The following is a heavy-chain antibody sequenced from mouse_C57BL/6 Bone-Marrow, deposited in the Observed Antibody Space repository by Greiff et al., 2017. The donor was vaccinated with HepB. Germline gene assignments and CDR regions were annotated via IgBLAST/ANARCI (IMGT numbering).Heavy chain of an antibody. CDR2: IHPNSGST. D-gene: IGHD2-3*01. J-gene: IGHJ1*03. V-gene: IGHV1-64*01. CDR1: GYTFTSYW. CDR3: ARGGFDANWYFDV. Sequence: QVQLKQPGAELVKPGASVKLSCKASGYTFTSYWMHWVKQRPGQGLEWIGMIHPNSGSTNYNEKFKSKATLTVDKSSSTAYMQLSSLTSEDSAVYYCARGGFDANWYFDVWGTGTTVTVSS.